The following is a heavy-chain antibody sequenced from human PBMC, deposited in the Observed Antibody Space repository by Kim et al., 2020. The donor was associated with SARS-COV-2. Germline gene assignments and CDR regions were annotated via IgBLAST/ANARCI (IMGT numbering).Heavy chain of an antibody. J-gene: IGHJ4*02. CDR3: ARGLRIITYYDFWSGYYTGFGY. D-gene: IGHD3-3*01. CDR2: INHSGST. Sequence: SETLSLTCAVYGGSFSGYYWSWIRQPPGKGLEWIGEINHSGSTNYNPSLKSRVTISVDTSKNQFSLKLSSVTAADTAVYYCARGLRIITYYDFWSGYYTGFGYWGQGTLVTVSS. CDR1: GGSFSGYY. V-gene: IGHV4-34*01.